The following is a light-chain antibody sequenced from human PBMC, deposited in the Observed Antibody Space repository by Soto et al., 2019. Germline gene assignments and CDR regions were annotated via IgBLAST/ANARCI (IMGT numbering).Light chain of an antibody. CDR3: QQYRSRPRT. Sequence: EIVLTQSPATLSVSPGERVTLSSRASQSVDISLAWYQQKPGQAPRLLIYGASTRATDMPGTFSGRGSGTEFTLTITSLRPEDFGVYYCQQYRSRPRTFGQGTKVDIK. V-gene: IGKV3-15*01. CDR1: QSVDIS. CDR2: GAS. J-gene: IGKJ1*01.